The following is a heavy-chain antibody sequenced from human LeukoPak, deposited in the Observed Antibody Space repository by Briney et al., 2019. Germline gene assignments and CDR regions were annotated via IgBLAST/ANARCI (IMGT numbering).Heavy chain of an antibody. V-gene: IGHV4-34*01. J-gene: IGHJ4*02. D-gene: IGHD4-17*01. CDR3: ARKGGTVPDY. CDR1: GGSFSGYY. Sequence: SETLSLTCAVYGGSFSGYYWSWIRQPPGKGLEWIGEINHSGSTNYNPSLRSRVTISLDTSKKQFSLKLSSVTAADTAIYYCARKGGTVPDYWGQGTLVTVSS. CDR2: INHSGST.